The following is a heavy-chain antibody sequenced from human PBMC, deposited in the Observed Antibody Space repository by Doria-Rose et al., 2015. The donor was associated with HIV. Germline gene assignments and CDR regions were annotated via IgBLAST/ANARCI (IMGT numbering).Heavy chain of an antibody. CDR2: IFSDDER. J-gene: IGHJ4*02. CDR1: GVSLSSPGMG. Sequence: QVTLKESGPVLVKPTETLTPTCTVSGVSLSSPGMGASWIRQPPGEALEWLANIFSDDERSYKTSLKSRLTISRGTSKSQVVLTMTDMDPVDTATYYCARIKSSRWYHKYYLDFWGQGTLVIVSA. CDR3: ARIKSSRWYHKYYLDF. D-gene: IGHD6-13*01. V-gene: IGHV2-26*01.